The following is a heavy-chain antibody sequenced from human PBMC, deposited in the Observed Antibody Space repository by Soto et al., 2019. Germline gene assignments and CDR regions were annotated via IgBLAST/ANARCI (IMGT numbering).Heavy chain of an antibody. D-gene: IGHD2-2*01. V-gene: IGHV4-34*01. CDR3: ARGTLYCSSTSCDAFDI. CDR2: INHSGST. J-gene: IGHJ3*02. Sequence: SETLSLTCAVYGGSFSGYYWSWIRQPPGKGLEWIGEINHSGSTNYNPSLKSRVTISVDTSKNQFSLKLSSVTAADTAVYYCARGTLYCSSTSCDAFDIWGQGTMVTVSS. CDR1: GGSFSGYY.